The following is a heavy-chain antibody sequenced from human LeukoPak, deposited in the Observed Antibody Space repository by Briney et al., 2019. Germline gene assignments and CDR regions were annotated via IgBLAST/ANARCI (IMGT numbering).Heavy chain of an antibody. V-gene: IGHV4-39*07. Sequence: SETLSLTCSVSGGSISSSYYWGWIRQPPGKGLEWIGSIYYSGSTYYNPSLKSRVTISVDTSKNQFSLKLSSVTAADTAVYYCARDSYNYALPFDSWGQGTLVTVSS. J-gene: IGHJ4*02. CDR3: ARDSYNYALPFDS. CDR2: IYYSGST. CDR1: GGSISSSYY. D-gene: IGHD5-24*01.